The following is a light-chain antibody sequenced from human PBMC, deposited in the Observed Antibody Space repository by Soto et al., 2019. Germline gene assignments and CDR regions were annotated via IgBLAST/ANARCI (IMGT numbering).Light chain of an antibody. CDR1: QSISHW. V-gene: IGKV1-5*01. J-gene: IGKJ2*01. CDR2: DAS. Sequence: DIRMTQSPSTLSASVGDRVTIACRASQSISHWLAWYQQKPGKAPKLLIYDASSLESGVPSRFSGTGSGTEFTLTISSLQPDDFATYYCQQYNVNFGQGTKLEIK. CDR3: QQYNVN.